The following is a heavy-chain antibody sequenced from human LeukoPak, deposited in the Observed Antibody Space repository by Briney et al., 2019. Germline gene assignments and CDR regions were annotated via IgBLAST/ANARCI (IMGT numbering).Heavy chain of an antibody. CDR1: GFIFSTLP. J-gene: IGHJ4*02. D-gene: IGHD6-19*01. V-gene: IGHV3-64D*06. Sequence: GGSLRLSCSASGFIFSTLPMHWVRQAPGKGLEYVSGSNSNGRSTYYADSVKGRFTISRDNSKNTLYLQMSSLRPEDTALYYCVNQISGWVYWGQGTLVTVSS. CDR2: SNSNGRST. CDR3: VNQISGWVY.